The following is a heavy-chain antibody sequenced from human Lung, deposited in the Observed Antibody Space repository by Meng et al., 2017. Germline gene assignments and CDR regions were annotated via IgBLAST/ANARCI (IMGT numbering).Heavy chain of an antibody. Sequence: QVQLQESGPGLVKPSGTLSLTWAVSGGSITSSTWWSWVRQTPGKGLEWFGEIFHSGSTNYNPPLESRVTISVDKSKNQFSLKVYSVTAADTATYYCARFDISSSGRGDYWGQGILVTVSS. CDR2: IFHSGST. CDR3: ARFDISSSGRGDY. J-gene: IGHJ4*02. CDR1: GGSITSSTW. V-gene: IGHV4-4*02. D-gene: IGHD1-26*01.